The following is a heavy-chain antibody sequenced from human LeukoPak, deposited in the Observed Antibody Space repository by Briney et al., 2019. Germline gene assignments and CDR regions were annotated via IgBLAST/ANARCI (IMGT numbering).Heavy chain of an antibody. D-gene: IGHD3-3*01. CDR3: ARVTIFGVVELDY. CDR2: INPNSGGT. Sequence: GASVKVSYKASGYSFTGYYMHWVRQAPGQGLEWMGWINPNSGGTNYAQKFQGRVTMTRDTSISTAYMELSRLRSDDTAVYYCARVTIFGVVELDYWGQGTLVTVSS. J-gene: IGHJ4*02. CDR1: GYSFTGYY. V-gene: IGHV1-2*02.